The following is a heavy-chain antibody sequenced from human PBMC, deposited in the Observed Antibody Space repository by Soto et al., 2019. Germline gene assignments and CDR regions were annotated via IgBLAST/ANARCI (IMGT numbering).Heavy chain of an antibody. D-gene: IGHD3-22*01. J-gene: IGHJ4*02. V-gene: IGHV5-10-1*01. CDR2: IDPSDSQT. CDR3: ARQIYDSDTGPNFQYYFDS. CDR1: GYSFAGYW. Sequence: PWESLQISCKGSGYSFAGYWITWVRQKPGKGLEWMGRIDPSDSQTYYSPSFRGHVTISVTKSITTVFLQWSSLRASDTAMYYCARQIYDSDTGPNFQYYFDSWGQGTPVTVSS.